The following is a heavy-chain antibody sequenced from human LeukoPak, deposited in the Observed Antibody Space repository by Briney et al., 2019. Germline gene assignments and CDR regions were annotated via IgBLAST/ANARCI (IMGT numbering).Heavy chain of an antibody. CDR2: IYHSGST. J-gene: IGHJ4*02. CDR1: GGSISSSNW. V-gene: IGHV4-4*02. D-gene: IGHD6-19*01. Sequence: SGTLSLTCAVSGGSISSSNWWSWVRQPPGKGLEWIGEIYHSGSTNYNPSLKSRVTISVDKSKNQFSLKLSSVTAADTAVYYCARVPRYSSGWYLGGVSDPPLWGQGTLVTVSS. CDR3: ARVPRYSSGWYLGGVSDPPL.